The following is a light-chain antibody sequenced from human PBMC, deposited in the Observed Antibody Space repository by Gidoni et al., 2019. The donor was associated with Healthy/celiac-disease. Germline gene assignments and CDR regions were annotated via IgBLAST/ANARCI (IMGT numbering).Light chain of an antibody. J-gene: IGLJ2*01. Sequence: SYELTQPPSVSVSPGKTASITGSGDKLGDKYACWYQQKPGQSPVLVIYQDSKRPSGIPELFSGSNSGNTATLTISGTQAMDEADYYCQAWDSSTAVVFGGGTKLTVL. CDR2: QDS. CDR3: QAWDSSTAVV. V-gene: IGLV3-1*01. CDR1: KLGDKY.